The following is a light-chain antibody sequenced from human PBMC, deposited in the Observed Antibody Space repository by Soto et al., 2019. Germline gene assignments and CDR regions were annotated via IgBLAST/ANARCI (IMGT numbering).Light chain of an antibody. Sequence: DVQMTQSPSSLSASVGDRVTITCRASQGVDKYLAWYQQKPGKVPKLLIYAASALQSGVPSRFSGSGSGTDFTLTISSLQPEDVATYYCQKYDSAPWTFGQGTKVETK. CDR1: QGVDKY. CDR2: AAS. V-gene: IGKV1-27*01. CDR3: QKYDSAPWT. J-gene: IGKJ1*01.